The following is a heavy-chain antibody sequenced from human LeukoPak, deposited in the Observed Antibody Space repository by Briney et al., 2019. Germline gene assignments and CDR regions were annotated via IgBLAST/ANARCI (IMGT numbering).Heavy chain of an antibody. Sequence: PSETLSLTCTVSGGSISGYYWSWIWQPPGKGLEWIGYIYYSGSTNYNPSLKSRVTISVDTSKNQFSLKLSSVTAADTAVYYCARADAYSYGRFDYWGPGTQVIVSS. CDR3: ARADAYSYGRFDY. D-gene: IGHD5-18*01. CDR2: IYYSGST. CDR1: GGSISGYY. V-gene: IGHV4-59*01. J-gene: IGHJ4*02.